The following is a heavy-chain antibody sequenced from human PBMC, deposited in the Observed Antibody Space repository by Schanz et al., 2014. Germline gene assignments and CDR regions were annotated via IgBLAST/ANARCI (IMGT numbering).Heavy chain of an antibody. D-gene: IGHD1-1*01. Sequence: GQLAESGGGLVQPGGSLRLSCAASGFTFSSYAMHWVRQAPGKGLEWVALISNDGSIKYYADSVKGRFTISRDNSKNTLYLQMNSLRAGDTAVYYCARGTDWNLHYWGQGALVTVSS. J-gene: IGHJ4*02. CDR2: ISNDGSIK. CDR3: ARGTDWNLHY. CDR1: GFTFSSYA. V-gene: IGHV3-30-3*01.